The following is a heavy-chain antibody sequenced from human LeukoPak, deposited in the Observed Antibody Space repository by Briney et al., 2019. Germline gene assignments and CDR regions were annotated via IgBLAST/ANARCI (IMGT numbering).Heavy chain of an antibody. D-gene: IGHD3-3*01. CDR1: GGTFISYA. CDR3: ARGRDYDFWSAPSLAYYYYYMDV. V-gene: IGHV1-69*05. CDR2: IIPIFGTA. Sequence: SVTVSFKASGGTFISYAISWVRQAPGQGLEWMGGIIPIFGTANYAQKFQGRVTITTDESTSTAYMELSSLRSEDTAVYYCARGRDYDFWSAPSLAYYYYYMDVWGKGTTVTVSS. J-gene: IGHJ6*03.